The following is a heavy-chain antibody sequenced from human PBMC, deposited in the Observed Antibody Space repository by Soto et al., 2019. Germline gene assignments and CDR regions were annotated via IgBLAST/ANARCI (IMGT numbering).Heavy chain of an antibody. D-gene: IGHD2-15*01. CDR3: ARDFYCSGGSCYSGSWFDP. CDR2: INAGNGNT. CDR1: GYTFTSYA. Sequence: ASVKVSCKASGYTFTSYATHWVRQAPGQRLEWMGWINAGNGNTKYSQKFQGRVTITRDTSASTAYMELSSLISEDTAVYYCARDFYCSGGSCYSGSWFDPWGQGTLVTVSS. J-gene: IGHJ5*02. V-gene: IGHV1-3*01.